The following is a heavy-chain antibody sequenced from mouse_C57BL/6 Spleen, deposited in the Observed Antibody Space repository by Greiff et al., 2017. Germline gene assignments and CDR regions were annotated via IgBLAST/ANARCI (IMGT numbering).Heavy chain of an antibody. V-gene: IGHV1-52*01. CDR3: AGGGGRYFDV. CDR2: IDPSDSET. Sequence: QVQLQQPGAGLVRPWSSVTLSCKASGYTFTSYWMHWVKQTPIQGLEWIGNIDPSDSETHYNQKCKDKGTLTVDRSSSTAYRRLSSVTSEDSAVYCCAGGGGRYFDVWGTGTTVTVSA. D-gene: IGHD1-1*02. J-gene: IGHJ1*03. CDR1: GYTFTSYW.